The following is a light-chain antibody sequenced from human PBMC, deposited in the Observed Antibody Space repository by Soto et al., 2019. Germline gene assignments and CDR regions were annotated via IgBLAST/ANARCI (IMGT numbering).Light chain of an antibody. Sequence: QSALAQPASVSGSPGQSIAISCTGTSSDVGGYNYVSWYQQHPGKAPKLLISEVSIRPSGVSDRFSGSKSGNTASLTISGLQTEDEAAYYCSSLKSAYTLVFGRGTKGTVL. CDR1: SSDVGGYNY. CDR3: SSLKSAYTLV. CDR2: EVS. J-gene: IGLJ1*01. V-gene: IGLV2-14*01.